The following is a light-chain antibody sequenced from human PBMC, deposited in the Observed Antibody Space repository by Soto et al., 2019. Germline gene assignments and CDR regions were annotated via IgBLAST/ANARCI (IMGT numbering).Light chain of an antibody. Sequence: QSALTQPASVSGSPGQSITISCTGTSSDVGGYNYVSWYQQHPGKAPKLMIYDVSNRPSGVSNRFSGSKSGNTASLTISELQAEDEADYYCSSYTSSSWVVFGGGTQLTVL. J-gene: IGLJ2*01. V-gene: IGLV2-14*01. CDR3: SSYTSSSWVV. CDR2: DVS. CDR1: SSDVGGYNY.